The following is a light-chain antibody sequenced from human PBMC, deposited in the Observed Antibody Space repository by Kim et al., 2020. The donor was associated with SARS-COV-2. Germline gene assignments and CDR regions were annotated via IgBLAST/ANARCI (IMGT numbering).Light chain of an antibody. CDR3: AAWDNSLNWV. CDR1: RSNIGSNY. V-gene: IGLV1-47*02. J-gene: IGLJ3*02. CDR2: SST. Sequence: ELTQPPSASGAPGQRVTISCSGSRSNIGSNYVYWFQQLPGTAPKLLVYSSTQRPSGVSDRFSGSTSDTSASLAISGLRSEDEADYYCAAWDNSLNWVLGGGTRRTVL.